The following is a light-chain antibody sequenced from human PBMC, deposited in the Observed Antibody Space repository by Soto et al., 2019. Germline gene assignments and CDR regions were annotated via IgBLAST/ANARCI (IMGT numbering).Light chain of an antibody. CDR2: DTS. Sequence: EIVLTQSPATLSFFPGERATLSCRASQSVKNYLAWYQQKPGQAPRLLIYDTSNRATGVPDRFTGGGSGTDFTLTISSLEPEDFAVYYCQQRYNWPPLTFGGGTKVDIK. V-gene: IGKV3-11*01. CDR1: QSVKNY. CDR3: QQRYNWPPLT. J-gene: IGKJ4*01.